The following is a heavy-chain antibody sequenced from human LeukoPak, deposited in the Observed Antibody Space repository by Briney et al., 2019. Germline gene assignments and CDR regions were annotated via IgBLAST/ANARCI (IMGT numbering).Heavy chain of an antibody. CDR1: GFTFGGYG. Sequence: GRSLRLSCAGSGFTFGGYGMHWFRQTPGKGLEWVAVIAYDGSRAFYADSVKGRLTISRDNSKNMMSVQMDDLRAEDTAVYYCTRYNNDHFDYWGQGTLVTVSS. CDR2: IAYDGSRA. V-gene: IGHV3-33*01. CDR3: TRYNNDHFDY. D-gene: IGHD1-14*01. J-gene: IGHJ4*02.